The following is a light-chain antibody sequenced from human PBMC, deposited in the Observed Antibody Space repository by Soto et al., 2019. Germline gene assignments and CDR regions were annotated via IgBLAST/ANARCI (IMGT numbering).Light chain of an antibody. CDR1: HDITSS. J-gene: IGKJ1*01. Sequence: ATRMTQFPSSFSASIGDRVTITCRASHDITSSLAWYQHIQGRAPKLLISGASNLQFGVPSRFSGSGSGTDFTLTISSLQSEDFATYYCQHYYSSPPTFGQGTRVEMK. V-gene: IGKV1-8*01. CDR2: GAS. CDR3: QHYYSSPPT.